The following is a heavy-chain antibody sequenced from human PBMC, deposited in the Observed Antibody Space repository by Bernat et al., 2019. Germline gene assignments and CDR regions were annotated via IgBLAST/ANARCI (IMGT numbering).Heavy chain of an antibody. V-gene: IGHV3-74*01. D-gene: IGHD2-15*01. CDR3: ARFGVGVAEIYGIDV. CDR2: INSDGSST. CDR1: GFTFSSYW. J-gene: IGHJ6*02. Sequence: EVQLVESGGGLVQPGGSLRLSCAASGFTFSSYWMHWVRQAPGKGLVWVSRINSDGSSTSYADSVKGRFTISRDNAKNTLYLQMNSLRAEDTAVYYCARFGVGVAEIYGIDVWGQGTTVTVSS.